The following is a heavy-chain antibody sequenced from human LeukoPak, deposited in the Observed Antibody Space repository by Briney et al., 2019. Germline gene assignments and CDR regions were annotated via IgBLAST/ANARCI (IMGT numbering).Heavy chain of an antibody. J-gene: IGHJ4*02. CDR3: ARAHQSYYDFWSGYPSPYYFDY. D-gene: IGHD3-3*01. Sequence: PSETLSLTCTVSGGSISSYYWSWIRQPPGKGLEWIGYIYYSGSTNYTPSLKSRVTISVDTSKNQFSLKLSSVTAADTAMYYCARAHQSYYDFWSGYPSPYYFDYWGQGTLVTVSS. CDR2: IYYSGST. CDR1: GGSISSYY. V-gene: IGHV4-59*01.